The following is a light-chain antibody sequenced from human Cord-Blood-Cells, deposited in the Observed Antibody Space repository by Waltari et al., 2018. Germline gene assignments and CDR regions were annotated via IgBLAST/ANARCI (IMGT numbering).Light chain of an antibody. CDR3: QQYDNLYT. J-gene: IGKJ2*01. Sequence: IQLTQSPSSLSASVGDRVTITCQASQDISNYLNWYQQKPGKAPKLLIYDASNLETGVPSRFSGSGSGTDFTCTISSLQPEDIATYYCQQYDNLYTFGQGTKLEIK. V-gene: IGKV1-33*01. CDR2: DAS. CDR1: QDISNY.